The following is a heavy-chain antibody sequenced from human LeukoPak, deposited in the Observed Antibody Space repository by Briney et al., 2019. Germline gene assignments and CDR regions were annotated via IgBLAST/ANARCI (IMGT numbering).Heavy chain of an antibody. D-gene: IGHD3-22*01. V-gene: IGHV3-53*01. CDR3: ARSIPYYYDSSGYPED. J-gene: IGHJ4*02. CDR1: GFTVSSNY. Sequence: GGSLRLSCAASGFTVSSNYMSWVRQAPGKGLEWVSVIYSGGSTYYADSVKGRFTISRDNSKNTLYLQMSSLRAEDTAVYYCARSIPYYYDSSGYPEDWGQGTLVTVSS. CDR2: IYSGGST.